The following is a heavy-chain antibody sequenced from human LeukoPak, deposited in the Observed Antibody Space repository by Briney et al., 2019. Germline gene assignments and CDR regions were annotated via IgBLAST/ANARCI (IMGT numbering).Heavy chain of an antibody. CDR2: IHPGDSDT. D-gene: IGHD2-21*02. Sequence: GESLKISCKGSGYSFTSYWIGWVRQMPGKGLEWMGIIHPGDSDTRYSPSFQGQVTISVDKSISTAYLQWSSLEASDTAMYYCARVVVVTSIFWYFDLWGRGTLVTVAS. CDR1: GYSFTSYW. J-gene: IGHJ2*01. CDR3: ARVVVVTSIFWYFDL. V-gene: IGHV5-51*01.